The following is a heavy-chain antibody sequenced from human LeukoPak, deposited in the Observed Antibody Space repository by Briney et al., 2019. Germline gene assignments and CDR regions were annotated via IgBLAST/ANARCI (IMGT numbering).Heavy chain of an antibody. D-gene: IGHD2-15*01. J-gene: IGHJ4*02. CDR2: ISSSSSYI. Sequence: PRGSLRLSCAASGFTFSSYSMNWVRQAPGKGLEWVSSISSSSSYIYYADSVKGRFTISRDNAKNSLYLQMNSLRAEDTAVYYCARHVPNCSSSSCYWLYYFDFWGQGALVTVSS. CDR1: GFTFSSYS. V-gene: IGHV3-21*01. CDR3: ARHVPNCSSSSCYWLYYFDF.